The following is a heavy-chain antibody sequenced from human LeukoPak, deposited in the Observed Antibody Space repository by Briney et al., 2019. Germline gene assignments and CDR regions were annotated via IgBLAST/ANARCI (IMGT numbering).Heavy chain of an antibody. CDR2: INHSGST. D-gene: IGHD1-26*01. CDR1: GGSFSGYY. CDR3: ARWEGGSYYDFDY. Sequence: SETLSLTCAVYGGSFSGYYWSWIRKPPGEGLKWIGEINHSGSTNYNPSLNSRVTIPVDTSKNQFSLKLSSVTAADTAVYYCARWEGGSYYDFDYWGQGTLVTVSS. J-gene: IGHJ4*02. V-gene: IGHV4-34*01.